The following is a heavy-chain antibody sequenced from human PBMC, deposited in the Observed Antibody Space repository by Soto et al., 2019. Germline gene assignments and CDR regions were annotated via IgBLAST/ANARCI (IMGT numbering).Heavy chain of an antibody. CDR2: IHYSGTT. J-gene: IGHJ3*01. CDR3: ARRRTGYDFDL. D-gene: IGHD6-6*01. V-gene: IGHV4-39*01. Sequence: QLLLQESGPGLVKPSETLSLTCSVSAGSIRSSNHYWGWIRQPPGKGLEWIGNIHYSGTTYQNPSLKSRTPIYVDTSKNQFSLKLRSGTAADTAVYHCARRRTGYDFDLWGQGAMVTVSS. CDR1: AGSIRSSNHY.